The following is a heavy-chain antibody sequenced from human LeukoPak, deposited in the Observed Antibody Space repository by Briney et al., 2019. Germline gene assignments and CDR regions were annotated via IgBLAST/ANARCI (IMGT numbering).Heavy chain of an antibody. CDR1: GYTFTSYG. CDR2: ISAYNGNT. Sequence: GASVKVSCKASGYTFTSYGISWVRQAPGQGLEWMGWISAYNGNTNYAQKLQGRVTMTTDTSTSTAYMELRSLRSDDTAVYYCARVGKFLEWLPHSDYWGQGTLVTVSS. D-gene: IGHD3-3*01. CDR3: ARVGKFLEWLPHSDY. J-gene: IGHJ4*02. V-gene: IGHV1-18*01.